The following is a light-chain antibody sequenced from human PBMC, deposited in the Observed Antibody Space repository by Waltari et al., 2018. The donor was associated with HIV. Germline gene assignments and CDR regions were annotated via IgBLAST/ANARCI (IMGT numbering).Light chain of an antibody. Sequence: QSALTQPASLSGSPGQSITISCTGTNNDVGVYTFVSWYQPHPDKAPKLVIFDVTKRPSGISSRFSGSKSANMASLTISGLQADDEAHYYCCSYTSSNSWVFGGGTKLTVL. CDR2: DVT. CDR1: NNDVGVYTF. J-gene: IGLJ3*02. CDR3: CSYTSSNSWV. V-gene: IGLV2-14*03.